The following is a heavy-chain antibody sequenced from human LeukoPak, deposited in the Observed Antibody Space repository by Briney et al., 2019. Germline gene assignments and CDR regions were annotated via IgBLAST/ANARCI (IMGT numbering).Heavy chain of an antibody. D-gene: IGHD2-15*01. CDR2: LYHSGTT. CDR1: GYSIAHGFF. CDR3: ARVEVPRDINDWYFDL. V-gene: IGHV4-38-2*02. Sequence: PSETLSLTCTVSGYSIAHGFFWAWIRQPPGGGLEWIGSLYHSGTTYYNTSLKSRISTSVDTSKNQLSLKLRLVTAADTAVYYCARVEVPRDINDWYFDLWGRGTLVTVSS. J-gene: IGHJ2*01.